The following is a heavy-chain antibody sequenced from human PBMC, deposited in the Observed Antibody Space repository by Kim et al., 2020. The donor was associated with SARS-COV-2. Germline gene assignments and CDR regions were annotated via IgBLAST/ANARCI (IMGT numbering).Heavy chain of an antibody. D-gene: IGHD3-22*01. CDR3: ARDGGQPHGGYYDSSGYYYAVGWFDP. CDR1: GGSISSYY. V-gene: IGHV4-59*01. Sequence: SETLSLTCTVSGGSISSYYWSWIRQPPGKGLEWIGYIYYSGSTNYNPSLKSRVTISVDTSKNQFSLKLSSVTAADTAVYYCARDGGQPHGGYYDSSGYYYAVGWFDPWGQGTLVTVSS. J-gene: IGHJ5*02. CDR2: IYYSGST.